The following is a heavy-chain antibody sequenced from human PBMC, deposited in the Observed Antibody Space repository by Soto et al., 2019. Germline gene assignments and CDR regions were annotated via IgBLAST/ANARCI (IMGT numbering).Heavy chain of an antibody. J-gene: IGHJ4*02. Sequence: EVQLVESGGGLVQPGGSLRLSCAASGFTFSSYSMNWVRQAPGKGLEWVSYISSSSSTIYYADSVKGRFTISRDNAKNSLYLQRNSLRAEDTAVYYCARDYDYIWGSYPPLDYWGQVTLVTVSS. V-gene: IGHV3-48*01. D-gene: IGHD3-16*02. CDR2: ISSSSSTI. CDR3: ARDYDYIWGSYPPLDY. CDR1: GFTFSSYS.